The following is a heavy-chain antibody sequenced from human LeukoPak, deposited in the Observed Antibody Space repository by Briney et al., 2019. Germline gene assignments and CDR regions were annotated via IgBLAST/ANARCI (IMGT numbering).Heavy chain of an antibody. D-gene: IGHD3-22*01. CDR1: RGAISSSNW. V-gene: IGHV4-4*02. CDR2: IYHSGST. J-gene: IGHJ4*02. CDR3: GSYTMTRTGLDY. Sequence: PSETLSLTCAVSRGAISSSNWWSWVRQPPGKGLEWIGEIYHSGSTNHNPSLKGRVIISVDKAKNQFSLKLSSVTAADTAIYYCGSYTMTRTGLDYWGQGTLVTVSS.